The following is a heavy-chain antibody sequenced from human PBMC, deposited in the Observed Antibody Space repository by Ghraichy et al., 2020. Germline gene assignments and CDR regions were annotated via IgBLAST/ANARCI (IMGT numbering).Heavy chain of an antibody. CDR3: AKDASRKDGSSGNYFDY. J-gene: IGHJ4*02. V-gene: IGHV3-23*01. CDR1: GFIFSSYD. Sequence: GGSLRLSCAASGFIFSSYDMSWVRQAPGKGLEWVSGISGSGGSTYYADSVKGRFTISRDNSKNTVYLHMNSLRAEDTAVYYCAKDASRKDGSSGNYFDYWGQGTLVTVSS. D-gene: IGHD1-26*01. CDR2: ISGSGGST.